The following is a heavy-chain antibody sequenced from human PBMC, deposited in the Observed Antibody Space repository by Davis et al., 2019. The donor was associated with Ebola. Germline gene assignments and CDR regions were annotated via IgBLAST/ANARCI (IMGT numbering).Heavy chain of an antibody. V-gene: IGHV3-23*01. Sequence: ESLKISCAASGFIFSSYAMSWVRQAPGKGLEWVSSISVRSITYHADSVKGRFTISRDNSKSTLYLQMNSLRAEDTAVYYCAKVHPPTTVTTGWFDPWGQGTLVTVSS. J-gene: IGHJ5*02. CDR1: GFIFSSYA. CDR3: AKVHPPTTVTTGWFDP. D-gene: IGHD4-17*01. CDR2: ISVRSIT.